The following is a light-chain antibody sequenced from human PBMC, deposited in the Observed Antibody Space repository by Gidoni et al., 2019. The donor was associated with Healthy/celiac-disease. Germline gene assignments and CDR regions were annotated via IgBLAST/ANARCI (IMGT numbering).Light chain of an antibody. Sequence: DIQMNQSPSSVSASVGDRVNITCRASQGMSSWLAWYQQKPGQAPKLLIDAASSLQSGVPSRFSGIGSVTDFTLTSSSLQPEDFATYYCQQANSFPPTFGQGTRLEIK. CDR1: QGMSSW. J-gene: IGKJ5*01. CDR3: QQANSFPPT. V-gene: IGKV1D-12*01. CDR2: AAS.